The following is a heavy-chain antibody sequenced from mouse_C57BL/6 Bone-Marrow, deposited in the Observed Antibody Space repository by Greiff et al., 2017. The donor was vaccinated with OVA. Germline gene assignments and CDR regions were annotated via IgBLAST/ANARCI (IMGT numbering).Heavy chain of an antibody. Sequence: EVQLQQSVAELVRPGASVKLSCTASGFNIKNTYMHWVKQRPEQGLEWIGRIDPANGNTKYAPKFQGKATITADPSSNTAYLQLSSLTSEDTAIYYCASSPNYYGSSFDYWGQGTTLTVSS. CDR1: GFNIKNTY. V-gene: IGHV14-3*01. D-gene: IGHD1-1*01. J-gene: IGHJ2*01. CDR3: ASSPNYYGSSFDY. CDR2: IDPANGNT.